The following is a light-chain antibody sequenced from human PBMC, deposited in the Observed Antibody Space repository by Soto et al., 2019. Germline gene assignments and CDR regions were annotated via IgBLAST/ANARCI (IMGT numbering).Light chain of an antibody. CDR2: GAS. J-gene: IGKJ1*01. Sequence: IVLTQSPGTLSLSPGERATLSCRASQSASDRFLARYQQKPGQAHRLLIHGASTRATGIPDRFSGSGSGTDFTLTISRLEPEDFAVYYCQQYETSPPTFGQGTRVEIK. CDR1: QSASDRF. CDR3: QQYETSPPT. V-gene: IGKV3-20*01.